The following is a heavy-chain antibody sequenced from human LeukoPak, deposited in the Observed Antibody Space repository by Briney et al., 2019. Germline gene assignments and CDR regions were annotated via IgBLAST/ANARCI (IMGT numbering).Heavy chain of an antibody. J-gene: IGHJ4*02. CDR1: GFTFSSYE. Sequence: GGFLRLSCAVSGFTFSSYEMNWVRQAPGKGLEWVSYISSSGSTIYYADSVKGRFTISRDSAKNSLYLQMNSLRAEDTAVYYCARVPRSNWNEYWGQGTLVTVSS. D-gene: IGHD1-1*01. V-gene: IGHV3-48*03. CDR2: ISSSGSTI. CDR3: ARVPRSNWNEY.